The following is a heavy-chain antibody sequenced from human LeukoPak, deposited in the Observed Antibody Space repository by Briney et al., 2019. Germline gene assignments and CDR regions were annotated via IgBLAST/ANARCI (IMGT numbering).Heavy chain of an antibody. D-gene: IGHD3-22*01. CDR2: INHSGST. Sequence: SETLSLTCAVYGGSFSGYYWSWIRQPPGKGLEWIGEINHSGSTNYNPSLKSRVTISVDTSKNQFSLKLSSVTAADTAVYYCARRGRYYYDSSGYYYRHYYYYMDVWGKGTTVTISS. V-gene: IGHV4-34*01. J-gene: IGHJ6*03. CDR3: ARRGRYYYDSSGYYYRHYYYYMDV. CDR1: GGSFSGYY.